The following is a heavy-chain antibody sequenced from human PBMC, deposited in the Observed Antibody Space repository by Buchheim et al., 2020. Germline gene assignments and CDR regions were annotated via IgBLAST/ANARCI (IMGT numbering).Heavy chain of an antibody. CDR3: ARGGVKDSSAPIDY. V-gene: IGHV1-69*04. D-gene: IGHD3-22*01. J-gene: IGHJ4*02. CDR1: GGSFSSYA. CDR2: IIPILGIA. Sequence: QVQLVQSGAEVKKPGSSVKVSCKASGGSFSSYAISWVRQAPGQGLEWMGRIIPILGIANYAQKFQGRVTITADKSTSTAYMELSSLRSDDTAVHYCARGGVKDSSAPIDYCGQGTL.